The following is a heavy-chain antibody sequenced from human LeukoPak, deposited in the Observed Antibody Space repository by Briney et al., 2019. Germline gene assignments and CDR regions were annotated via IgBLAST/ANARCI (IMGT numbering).Heavy chain of an antibody. CDR3: ARGSVWFGELLQDFDY. V-gene: IGHV3-21*01. D-gene: IGHD3-10*01. CDR1: GFTFSSYS. CDR2: ISSSSSYI. J-gene: IGHJ4*02. Sequence: GGSLRLSCAAPGFTFSSYSMNWVRQAPGKGLEWVSSISSSSSYIYYADSVKGRFTISRDNAKNSLYLQMNSLRAEDTAVYYCARGSVWFGELLQDFDYWGQGTLVTVSS.